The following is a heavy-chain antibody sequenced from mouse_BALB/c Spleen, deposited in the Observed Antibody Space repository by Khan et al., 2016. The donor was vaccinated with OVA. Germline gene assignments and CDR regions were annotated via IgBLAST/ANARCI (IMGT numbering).Heavy chain of an antibody. CDR1: GYAFSSYW. V-gene: IGHV1-80*01. D-gene: IGHD1-2*01. CDR2: IYSGDGDT. CDR3: AKEGVQYGPAWCAY. Sequence: QVQLQQSGAELVRPGSSVKISCKASGYAFSSYWMNWVKQRPGQGLEWIGQIYSGDGDTNYNGKFKGKATLTADNSSSTAYMQLSSLPSEDSAVFFCAKEGVQYGPAWCAYWGRGTLVTVSA. J-gene: IGHJ3*01.